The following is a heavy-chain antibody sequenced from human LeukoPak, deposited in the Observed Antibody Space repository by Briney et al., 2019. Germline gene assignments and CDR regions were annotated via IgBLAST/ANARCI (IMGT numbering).Heavy chain of an antibody. Sequence: ASVTVSCKASGYTFTSYDINWVRQAAGQGLEWMGWMNPNSGNTGYAQKFQGRVTMTRNTSISTAYMELSSLRSEDTAVYYCAREGDPYYDILTGYYPNYYYYGMDVWGQGTTVTVSS. J-gene: IGHJ6*02. D-gene: IGHD3-9*01. CDR2: MNPNSGNT. CDR3: AREGDPYYDILTGYYPNYYYYGMDV. V-gene: IGHV1-8*01. CDR1: GYTFTSYD.